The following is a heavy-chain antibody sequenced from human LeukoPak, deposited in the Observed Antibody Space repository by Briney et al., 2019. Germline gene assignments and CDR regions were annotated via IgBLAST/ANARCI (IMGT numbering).Heavy chain of an antibody. V-gene: IGHV4-59*01. J-gene: IGHJ4*02. D-gene: IGHD3-22*01. CDR2: IYYSGST. Sequence: SETLSLTCAVYGGSFSGYYWSWIRQPPGKGLEWIGYIYYSGSTNYNPSLKSRVTISVDTSKNQFSLKLSSVTAADTAVYYCAGSYDSSGYYYGTIDYWGQGTLVTVSS. CDR1: GGSFSGYY. CDR3: AGSYDSSGYYYGTIDY.